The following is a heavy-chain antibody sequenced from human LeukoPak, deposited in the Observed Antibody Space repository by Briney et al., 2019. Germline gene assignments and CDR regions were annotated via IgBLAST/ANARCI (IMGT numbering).Heavy chain of an antibody. Sequence: GGSLRLSCAASGFTFSTYAMGWVRQAPGKGLEWVSAISGTGGTTYYAGTVKGRFTISRDNSKNTVYLQMNNLRAEDTAVYYCAKVPAGGYNYADYYFDNWGQGTLVTVSP. V-gene: IGHV3-23*01. CDR3: AKVPAGGYNYADYYFDN. J-gene: IGHJ4*02. CDR1: GFTFSTYA. D-gene: IGHD5-18*01. CDR2: ISGTGGTT.